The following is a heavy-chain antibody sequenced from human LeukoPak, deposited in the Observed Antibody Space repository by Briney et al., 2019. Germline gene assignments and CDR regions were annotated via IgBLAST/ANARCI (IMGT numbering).Heavy chain of an antibody. CDR1: GGSISSYY. CDR3: ARAPQVPAAIADAFDI. Sequence: PSETLSLTCTVSGGSISSYYWSWIRQPAGKGLEWIGRIYTSGSTDYNPSLKSRITISVDTSKNQFSLKLSSVTAADTAVYYCARAPQVPAAIADAFDIWGQGTMVTVSS. V-gene: IGHV4-4*07. D-gene: IGHD2-2*01. J-gene: IGHJ3*02. CDR2: IYTSGST.